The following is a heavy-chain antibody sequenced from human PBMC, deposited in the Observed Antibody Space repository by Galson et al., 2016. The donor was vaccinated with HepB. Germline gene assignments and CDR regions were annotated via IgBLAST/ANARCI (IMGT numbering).Heavy chain of an antibody. CDR2: IYHSGIT. CDR3: ARGGSTVRGSWVWFDP. CDR1: GASISSGDYS. J-gene: IGHJ5*02. Sequence: TLSLTCAVSGASISSGDYSWSWIRQLPGKGLEWIGYIYHSGITYYNPSLKSRVTISVDRSKNQFSLKLNSMTAADTAVYYCARGGSTVRGSWVWFDPWGQGTLVTVSS. V-gene: IGHV4-30-2*01. D-gene: IGHD3-10*01.